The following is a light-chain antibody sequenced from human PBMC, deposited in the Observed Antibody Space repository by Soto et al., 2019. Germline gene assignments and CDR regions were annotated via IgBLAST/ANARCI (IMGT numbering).Light chain of an antibody. V-gene: IGKV1-5*03. J-gene: IGKJ5*01. CDR1: QSISSW. CDR2: KAS. Sequence: DIQMTKAPSRPSQSQGXILIVTCLASQSISSWLAWYQQKPGKAPKLLIYKASSLESGVPSRFSGSGSGTEFTLTISSLQPDDFATYYCQQYNSYPITFGQGTRLEI. CDR3: QQYNSYPIT.